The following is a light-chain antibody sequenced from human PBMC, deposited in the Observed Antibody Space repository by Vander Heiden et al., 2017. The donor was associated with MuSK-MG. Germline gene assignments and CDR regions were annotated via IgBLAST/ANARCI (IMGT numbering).Light chain of an antibody. CDR2: DAS. V-gene: IGKV1D-13*01. Sequence: AIQLTQSPSSLSASVGDRVTITCRASQGISSALAWYQQIPGKVPKLLIYDASSLESGVPSRFSGSGSGTYFTLTISSLQPEDFATYYCQQFNNNPREFTFGPGTKVDI. J-gene: IGKJ3*01. CDR3: QQFNNNPREFT. CDR1: QGISSA.